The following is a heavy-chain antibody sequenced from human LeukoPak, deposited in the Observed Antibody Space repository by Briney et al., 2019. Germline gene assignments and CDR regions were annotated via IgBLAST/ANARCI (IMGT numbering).Heavy chain of an antibody. CDR1: VVSINDYY. D-gene: IGHD3-9*01. CDR2: ISHTEGT. J-gene: IGHJ4*02. Sequence: SETQSLLCGVFVVSINDYYWSWIRQSPGKGLEWIGEISHTEGTRYNPSLEGRVTMSVGTSENQLSLKLIFVTAADTAVYYCARIRCGHSGSVCYNHWGLGTLVTVSS. CDR3: ARIRCGHSGSVCYNH. V-gene: IGHV4-34*01.